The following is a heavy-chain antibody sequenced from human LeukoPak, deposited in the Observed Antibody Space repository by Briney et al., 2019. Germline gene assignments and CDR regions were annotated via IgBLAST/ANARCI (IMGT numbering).Heavy chain of an antibody. D-gene: IGHD6-19*01. Sequence: PGGSLRLSCAASAFTFSNYAMSWVRQAPGKGLEWVSAISGSGESTYFADSVKGRFTISRDNSKNTLYLQMNSLRAEDTAVYYCAKDQRISGWYLDYWGQGTLVTVSS. J-gene: IGHJ4*02. V-gene: IGHV3-23*01. CDR2: ISGSGEST. CDR1: AFTFSNYA. CDR3: AKDQRISGWYLDY.